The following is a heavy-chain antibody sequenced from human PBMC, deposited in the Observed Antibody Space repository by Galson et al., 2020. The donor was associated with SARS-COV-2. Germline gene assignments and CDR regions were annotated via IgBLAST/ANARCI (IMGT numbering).Heavy chain of an antibody. CDR1: GFTFDDYG. CDR3: ARGWGGRVDI. D-gene: IGHD3-16*01. CDR2: IDWSGYST. J-gene: IGHJ3*02. Sequence: GGSLTLSCAASGFTFDDYGMSWVRQAPGKGLAWVTGIDWSGYSTRYADSVKGRFTISRDNAKNSMYLKVNSLRVEDTALYYCARGWGGRVDIWGQGTMVTVAA. V-gene: IGHV3-20*04.